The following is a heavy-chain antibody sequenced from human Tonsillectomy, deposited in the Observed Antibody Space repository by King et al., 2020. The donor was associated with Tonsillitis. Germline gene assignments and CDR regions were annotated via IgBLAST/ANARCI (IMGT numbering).Heavy chain of an antibody. CDR2: ILHSGST. V-gene: IGHV4-39*07. CDR3: ARHPIWWSDRRSVWFDP. J-gene: IGHJ5*02. Sequence: LQLQESGPGLVKPSETLSLSCSVSGDSIRTDNYLWGWIRQPPGQGLEWIGSILHSGSTYYNPSLRSRVTISVDTSKNRFSLKVRSVTAADTAVYYWARHPIWWSDRRSVWFDPWGQGTLVTVSS. CDR1: GDSIRTDNYL. D-gene: IGHD2-8*02.